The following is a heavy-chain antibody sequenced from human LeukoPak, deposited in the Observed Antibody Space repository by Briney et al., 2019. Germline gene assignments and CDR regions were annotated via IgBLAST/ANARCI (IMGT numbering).Heavy chain of an antibody. D-gene: IGHD5-12*01. CDR1: GFTFSSYA. CDR3: ARAARGYSGYDIDY. CDR2: IKQDGSEK. Sequence: GGSLRLSCAASGFTFSSYAMSWVRQAPGKGLEWVANIKQDGSEKYYADSVKGRFTISRDNAKNSLYLQMNSLRAEDTAVYYCARAARGYSGYDIDYWGQGTLVTVSS. J-gene: IGHJ4*02. V-gene: IGHV3-7*01.